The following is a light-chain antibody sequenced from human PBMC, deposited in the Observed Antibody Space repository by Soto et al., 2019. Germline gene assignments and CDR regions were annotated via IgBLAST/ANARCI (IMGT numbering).Light chain of an antibody. Sequence: EVVLTQSPVTLSLSPGERATLSCRASQSFRGLLAWYQQKPGQAPRLLIYDASTRATGIPARFSGSGSGTDFTLTISSLEPEDFAVYYCQQRGEWPPGATFGQGTRLEIK. CDR3: QQRGEWPPGAT. V-gene: IGKV3-11*01. J-gene: IGKJ5*01. CDR1: QSFRGL. CDR2: DAS.